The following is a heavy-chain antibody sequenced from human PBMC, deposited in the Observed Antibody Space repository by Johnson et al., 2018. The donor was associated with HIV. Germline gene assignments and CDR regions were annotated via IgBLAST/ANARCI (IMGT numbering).Heavy chain of an antibody. CDR1: GFRFDDYG. Sequence: VQLVESGGGVVRPGGSLRLSCAASGFRFDDYGMTWVRQAPGKGLEWVSGINWNGGSTGYADSVTGRFTISRDNAKNTLYLQMNSVRAEDTAVYYCARVGQLARTHAFDIWGQGTMVTVSS. V-gene: IGHV3-20*04. D-gene: IGHD6-13*01. CDR3: ARVGQLARTHAFDI. J-gene: IGHJ3*02. CDR2: INWNGGST.